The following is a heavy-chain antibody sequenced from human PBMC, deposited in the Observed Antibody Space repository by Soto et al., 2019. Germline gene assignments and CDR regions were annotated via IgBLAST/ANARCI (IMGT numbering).Heavy chain of an antibody. CDR3: ARGLEYTTAWNYFDY. J-gene: IGHJ4*02. D-gene: IGHD1-26*01. Sequence: QVRLVQSGPEVRKPGFSVKVSCKASGYTFTTSAISWVRQAPGQGLEWMEGIVPIFGPDKYAPKFEGRLTLSADESTNTFYMELSSLKSEDTAVYYSARGLEYTTAWNYFDYWGRGTVVTVSS. CDR1: GYTFTTSA. V-gene: IGHV1-69*01. CDR2: IVPIFGPD.